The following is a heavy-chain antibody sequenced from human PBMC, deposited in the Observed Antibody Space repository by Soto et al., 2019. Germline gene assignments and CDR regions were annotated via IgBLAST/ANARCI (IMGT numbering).Heavy chain of an antibody. CDR2: IYHSGST. D-gene: IGHD3-10*01. J-gene: IGHJ4*02. V-gene: IGHV4-4*02. Sequence: SETLSLTCAVSGGSISSSNWWSWVRQPPGKGLEWIGEIYHSGSTNYNPSLKSRVTISVDKAKNQLSLKLSSVSSVFRLYLQMKRLNPEDTAVYYCTINMVRGFGYWGQGTLAPVSS. CDR3: KRLNPEDTAVYYCTINMVRGFGY. CDR1: GGSISSSNW.